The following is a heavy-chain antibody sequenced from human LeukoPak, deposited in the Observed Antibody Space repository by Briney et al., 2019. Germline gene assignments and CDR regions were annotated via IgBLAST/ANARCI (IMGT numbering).Heavy chain of an antibody. Sequence: PGGSLRLSCAASGXTFSDYYMSWIRQAPGKGLEWVSYISSSSSYTNYADSVKGRFTISRDNAKNSLYLQMNSLRAEDTAVYYCARVGTMVRGVLPHWYFDLWGRGTLVTVSS. CDR1: GXTFSDYY. D-gene: IGHD3-10*01. CDR3: ARVGTMVRGVLPHWYFDL. CDR2: ISSSSSYT. J-gene: IGHJ2*01. V-gene: IGHV3-11*05.